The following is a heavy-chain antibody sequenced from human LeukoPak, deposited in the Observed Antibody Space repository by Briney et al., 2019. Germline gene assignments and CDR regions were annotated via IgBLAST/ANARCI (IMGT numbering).Heavy chain of an antibody. D-gene: IGHD3-10*01. CDR2: IKPDGSEE. V-gene: IGHV3-7*01. J-gene: IGHJ4*02. CDR1: GFTFSSYS. CDR3: AKSYYGG. Sequence: PGGSLRLSCAASGFTFSSYSMNWVRQAPGKGLEWVANIKPDGSEEYYVDSVKGRFTISRDNVKNSLYLQMNSLRAEDTAVYYCAKSYYGGWGQGTLVTVSS.